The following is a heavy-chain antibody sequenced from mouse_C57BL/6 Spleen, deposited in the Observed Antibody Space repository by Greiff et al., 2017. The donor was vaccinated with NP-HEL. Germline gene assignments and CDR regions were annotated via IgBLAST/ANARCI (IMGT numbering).Heavy chain of an antibody. CDR3: AKGDYGLDY. J-gene: IGHJ2*01. Sequence: VQLVESGAELARPGASVKMSCKASGYTFTSYTMHWVKQRPGQGLEWIGYINPSSGYTKYNQKFKDKATLTADKSSSTAYMQLSSLTSEDSAVYYCAKGDYGLDYWGQGTTLTVSS. CDR1: GYTFTSYT. D-gene: IGHD1-2*01. V-gene: IGHV1-4*01. CDR2: INPSSGYT.